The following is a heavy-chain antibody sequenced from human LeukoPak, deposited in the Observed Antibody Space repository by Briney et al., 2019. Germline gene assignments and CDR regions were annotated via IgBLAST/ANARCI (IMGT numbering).Heavy chain of an antibody. J-gene: IGHJ6*03. V-gene: IGHV3-53*01. CDR2: IYSGGSR. D-gene: IGHD3-3*01. Sequence: GESLRLSCAASGFTVSSNYMSWVRQAPGKGLEWVSIIYSGGSRYYADSVKGRFTISRDNSKNTLYLQMNSLRAEDTAVYYCAKAPIFWSVPYYMDVWGKGTTVTVSS. CDR1: GFTVSSNY. CDR3: AKAPIFWSVPYYMDV.